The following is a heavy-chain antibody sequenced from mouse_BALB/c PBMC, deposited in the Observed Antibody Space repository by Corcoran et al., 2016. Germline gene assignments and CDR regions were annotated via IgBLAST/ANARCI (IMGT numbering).Heavy chain of an antibody. V-gene: IGHV9-3-1*01. J-gene: IGHJ3*01. CDR2: INTYTGEP. CDR1: GYTFTNYG. CDR3: ARDPPGFAY. Sequence: QIQLVQSGPELKKPGETVKISCKASGYTFTNYGMNWVKQAPGKGLKWMGWINTYTGEPTYADDFKGRFAFSLETSASTAYLQINNRKNEDTATYFCARDPPGFAYWGQGTLVTVSA.